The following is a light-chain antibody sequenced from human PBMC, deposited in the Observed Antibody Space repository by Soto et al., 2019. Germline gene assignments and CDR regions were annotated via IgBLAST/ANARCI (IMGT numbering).Light chain of an antibody. V-gene: IGKV1-5*03. CDR1: QSISSW. CDR2: KAS. CDR3: QQYNSYWWT. Sequence: DIQMTQSPSTLSASVGDRVTITCRASQSISSWLAWYQQKPGKAPKLLIYKASSLESGVPSRFSGSGSGTEFTLTISSLQPDDFATDYCQQYNSYWWTFGQGTKVEIK. J-gene: IGKJ1*01.